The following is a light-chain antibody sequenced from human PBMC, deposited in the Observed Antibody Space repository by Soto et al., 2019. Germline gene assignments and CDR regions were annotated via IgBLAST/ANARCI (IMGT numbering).Light chain of an antibody. CDR1: SSNLWAFYE. Sequence: QSLLTQPPSVSGAPVQRVTISCTGSSSNLWAFYEFHWYRQLPGTPPKLLIYGNSNRPSGVTDRFSGSKSVTSASLAITGLQAEDEADYYCQSHVRSLSXSGVVGTGTKVXV. CDR2: GNS. V-gene: IGLV1-40*01. J-gene: IGLJ1*01. CDR3: QSHVRSLSXSGV.